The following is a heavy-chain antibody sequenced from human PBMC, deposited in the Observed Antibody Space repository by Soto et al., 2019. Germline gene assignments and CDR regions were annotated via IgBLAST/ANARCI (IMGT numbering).Heavy chain of an antibody. D-gene: IGHD1-1*01. V-gene: IGHV1-18*01. CDR1: GYTFTSYG. Sequence: QVQQVQSGAEVKRPGASAKASCKASGYTFTSYGFSWVRQAPGQGLEWMGWISAYDGSTNYAQKFQGRVTITTDTSTSTAYMELKSLRSDDTAVYYCARHNSQWPNWFDPWGQGTLVTVSS. CDR2: ISAYDGST. CDR3: ARHNSQWPNWFDP. J-gene: IGHJ5*02.